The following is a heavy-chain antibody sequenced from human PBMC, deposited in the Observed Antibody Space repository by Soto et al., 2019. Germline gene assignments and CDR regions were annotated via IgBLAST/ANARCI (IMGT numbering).Heavy chain of an antibody. J-gene: IGHJ6*03. Sequence: GSLRLSCAASGFTFSSYAMSWVRQAPGKGLEWVSAISGSGGSTYYADSVKGRFTISRDNSKNTLYLQMNSLRAEDTAVYWAAYCGGDCPEGYYYMDVWGKGTTVTVSS. CDR1: GFTFSSYA. CDR2: ISGSGGST. CDR3: AYCGGDCPEGYYYMDV. V-gene: IGHV3-23*01. D-gene: IGHD2-21*01.